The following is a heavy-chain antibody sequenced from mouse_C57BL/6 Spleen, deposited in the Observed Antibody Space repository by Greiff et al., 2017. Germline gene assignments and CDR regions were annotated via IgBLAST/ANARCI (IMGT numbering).Heavy chain of an antibody. D-gene: IGHD2-5*01. J-gene: IGHJ3*01. CDR1: GYTFTSYW. CDR2: IHPNSGST. V-gene: IGHV1-64*01. CDR3: ARAYYSKEGFAY. Sequence: QVQLQQPGAELVKPGASVKLSCKASGYTFTSYWMHWVKQRPGQGLEWIGMIHPNSGSTNYNEKFKSKATLTVDKSSSTAYMQLSSLTSEDSAVDYCARAYYSKEGFAYWGQGTLVTVSA.